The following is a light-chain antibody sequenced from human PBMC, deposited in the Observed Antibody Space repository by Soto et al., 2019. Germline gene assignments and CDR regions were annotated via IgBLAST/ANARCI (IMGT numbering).Light chain of an antibody. CDR2: KAS. CDR3: QQYYSYPRK. CDR1: QSISGW. J-gene: IGKJ1*01. Sequence: DIQMTQSPSTLSASVGDRVTITCRASQSISGWLAWYQQKPGKAPKVLIYKASSLESGVPSRFSGSGSGTEFTLTISSLQPDDFATYYCQQYYSYPRKFGQGTRWIS. V-gene: IGKV1-5*03.